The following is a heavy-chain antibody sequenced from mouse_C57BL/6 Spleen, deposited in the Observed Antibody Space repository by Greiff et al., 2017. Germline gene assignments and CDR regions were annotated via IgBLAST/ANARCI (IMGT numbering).Heavy chain of an antibody. CDR2: INPSNGGT. J-gene: IGHJ4*01. CDR1: GYTFTSYW. D-gene: IGHD2-12*01. CDR3: AKSYYPFYAMDY. Sequence: QVQLQQPGPELVKPGASVKLSCKASGYTFTSYWMHWVKQRPGQGLEWIGNINPSNGGTNYNEKFKSKATLTVDKSSSTAYMQHRSLTSEDSAVYYCAKSYYPFYAMDYWGQGTSVTVST. V-gene: IGHV1-53*01.